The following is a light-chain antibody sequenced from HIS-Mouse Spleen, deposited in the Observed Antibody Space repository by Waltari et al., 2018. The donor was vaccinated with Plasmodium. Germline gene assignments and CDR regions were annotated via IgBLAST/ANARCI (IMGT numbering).Light chain of an antibody. V-gene: IGLV3-10*01. Sequence: SYELPQPPSVSVSPGQTARITCSGDAFPTKYAYWYQQNSGQAPVLVNYEDSKRPSGIPERFSGSSSGTMATLTISGAQVEDEADYYCYSTDSSGNHRVFGGGTKLTVL. CDR1: AFPTKY. CDR2: EDS. J-gene: IGLJ3*02. CDR3: YSTDSSGNHRV.